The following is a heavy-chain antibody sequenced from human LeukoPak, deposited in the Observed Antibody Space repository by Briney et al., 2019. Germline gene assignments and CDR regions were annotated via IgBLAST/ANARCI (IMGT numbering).Heavy chain of an antibody. CDR2: INPNSVGT. V-gene: IGHV1-2*02. D-gene: IGHD6-19*01. CDR3: ARARAQQWLVHGWAFDI. CDR1: GYTFTGYY. J-gene: IGHJ3*02. Sequence: GASVKVSCKASGYTFTGYYMHWGRQAPGQGLEWMGWINPNSVGTNYAQKFQGRVTMTRDTSISTAYMELSRLRSDDTAVYYCARARAQQWLVHGWAFDIWGQGTMVTVSS.